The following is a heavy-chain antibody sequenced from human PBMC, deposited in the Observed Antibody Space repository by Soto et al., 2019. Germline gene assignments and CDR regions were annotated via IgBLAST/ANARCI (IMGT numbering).Heavy chain of an antibody. CDR2: IHHSGST. D-gene: IGHD2-15*01. CDR1: AVPGGSITSSHW. Sequence: SETLSLTCSVSAVPGGSITSSHWWSWFRHPPGKGLEWIGEIHHSGSTNYNPSLKSRVTVSVDTSKNQFSLKLTSVTAADTAVYYCAKVVVGATSHSDFDSWGQGTLVTVSS. CDR3: AKVVVGATSHSDFDS. V-gene: IGHV4-4*02. J-gene: IGHJ4*02.